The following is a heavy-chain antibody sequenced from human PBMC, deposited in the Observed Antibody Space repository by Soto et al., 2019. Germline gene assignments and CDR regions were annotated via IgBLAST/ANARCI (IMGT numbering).Heavy chain of an antibody. V-gene: IGHV4-31*03. CDR1: GGSISSGGYY. J-gene: IGHJ4*02. CDR2: IYYSGST. Sequence: SETLSLTCTVSGGSISSGGYYWSWIRQHPGKGLEWIGYIYYSGSTYYNPSLKSRVTISVDTSKNQFSLKLSSVTAADTAVYYCARAPVTPYYYDSSGYCDYWGQGTLVTAPQ. CDR3: ARAPVTPYYYDSSGYCDY. D-gene: IGHD3-22*01.